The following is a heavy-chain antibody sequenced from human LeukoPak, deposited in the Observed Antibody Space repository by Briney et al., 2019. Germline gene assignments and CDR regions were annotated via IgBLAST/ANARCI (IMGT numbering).Heavy chain of an antibody. V-gene: IGHV3-21*01. Sequence: GGSLRLSCAASGFTFSSYSMNWVRQAPGKGLEWVSSISSSSSYIYYADSVKGRFTISRDNAKNSLYLQMNSLRAEDTAVYYCARDLSGYSSSWHSFGGGVDYFDYWGQGTLVTVSS. CDR2: ISSSSSYI. CDR1: GFTFSSYS. CDR3: ARDLSGYSSSWHSFGGGVDYFDY. D-gene: IGHD6-13*01. J-gene: IGHJ4*02.